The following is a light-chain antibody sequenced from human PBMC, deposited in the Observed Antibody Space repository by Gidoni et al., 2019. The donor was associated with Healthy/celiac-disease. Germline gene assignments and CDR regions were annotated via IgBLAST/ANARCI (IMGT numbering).Light chain of an antibody. CDR2: GAS. CDR3: QQYGSSGT. CDR1: QSVSSSY. Sequence: EIVLTQSPGTLSLSPGERATLSCRASQSVSSSYLAWYQQKPGQAPRILIYGASSRATGIPDRFSGSGSGTDFTLTISRLEPEDFAVYYCQQYGSSGTFGGGTKVEIK. J-gene: IGKJ4*01. V-gene: IGKV3-20*01.